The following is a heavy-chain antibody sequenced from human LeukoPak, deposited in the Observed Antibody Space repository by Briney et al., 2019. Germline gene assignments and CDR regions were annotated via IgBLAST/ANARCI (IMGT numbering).Heavy chain of an antibody. V-gene: IGHV3-49*04. D-gene: IGHD3-16*01. J-gene: IGHJ4*01. CDR2: IRSKAYGGTI. CDR1: GFTFGDYG. Sequence: GGSLRLSCTASGFTFGDYGMSWGRQAPGKGLEWVGFIRSKAYGGTIEYAASVKGRFTISRDDSKSIAYLQMNSLKTEDTAVYYCIRSNVFLTGSYAPFDYWGQGTLVTVPS. CDR3: IRSNVFLTGSYAPFDY.